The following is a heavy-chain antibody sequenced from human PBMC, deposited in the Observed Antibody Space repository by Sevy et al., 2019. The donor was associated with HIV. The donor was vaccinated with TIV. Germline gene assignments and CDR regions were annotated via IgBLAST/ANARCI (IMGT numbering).Heavy chain of an antibody. CDR3: ARQSGGDRLDYYGMDV. CDR2: TYHGGST. Sequence: SETLSLTCGVSNFSISSGYYWGWIRQTPGKGLEWIGNTYHGGSTYYNRSLKSRVTISVDTSTNKVSLRLSSVTAADTAVYYCARQSGGDRLDYYGMDVWGQGTTVTVSS. J-gene: IGHJ6*02. V-gene: IGHV4-38-2*01. D-gene: IGHD2-21*02. CDR1: NFSISSGYY.